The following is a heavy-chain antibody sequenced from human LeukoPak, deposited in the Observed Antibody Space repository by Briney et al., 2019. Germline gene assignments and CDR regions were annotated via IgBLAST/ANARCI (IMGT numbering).Heavy chain of an antibody. CDR1: GFTFSSYW. V-gene: IGHV3-7*01. CDR2: IRQGGSEK. CDR3: ARDVDYDDEGGFDY. J-gene: IGHJ4*02. D-gene: IGHD4-17*01. Sequence: GGSLRLSCAASGFTFSSYWMSWVRQAPGKGLEWVANIRQGGSEKNYADSVKGRFTISRDNSKNTLYLQMNSLRAEDTAFYYCARDVDYDDEGGFDYWGQGTLVTVSS.